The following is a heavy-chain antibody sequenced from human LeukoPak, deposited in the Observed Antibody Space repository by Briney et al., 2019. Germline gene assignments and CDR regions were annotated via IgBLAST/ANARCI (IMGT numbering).Heavy chain of an antibody. CDR2: ICGRGVIT. J-gene: IGHJ4*02. Sequence: GGSLRLSCEASGFTFSGYEMNWVHQAPGRGLEWVSYICGRGVITYSANSVKGRFTISRDNAKNLLYLQMTSLRAEDTAVYYCARDLYYFGSGNYVPGLPDFWGQGTLVTVSS. D-gene: IGHD3-10*01. CDR1: GFTFSGYE. V-gene: IGHV3-48*03. CDR3: ARDLYYFGSGNYVPGLPDF.